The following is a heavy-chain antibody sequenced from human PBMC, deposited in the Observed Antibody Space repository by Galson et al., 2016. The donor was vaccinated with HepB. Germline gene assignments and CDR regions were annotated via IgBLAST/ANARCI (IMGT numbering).Heavy chain of an antibody. J-gene: IGHJ4*02. CDR1: GGSISSYY. V-gene: IGHV4-59*01. CDR3: ARHYYDSSGYYQYFDY. D-gene: IGHD3-22*01. CDR2: IYYSGST. Sequence: SETLSLTCTVSGGSISSYYWSWIRQPPGKGLEWIGYIYYSGSTDYNPPLKSRVTISVDTSKNQFSLNLRSVTAADTAVYYCARHYYDSSGYYQYFDYWGQGTLVTVSS.